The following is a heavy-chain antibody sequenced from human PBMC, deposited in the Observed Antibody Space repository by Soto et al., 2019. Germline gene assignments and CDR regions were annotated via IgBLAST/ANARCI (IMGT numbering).Heavy chain of an antibody. Sequence: VQLLESGGGLVQPGGSLDLSCAASGFTFNSYAMSWVRQAPGEGLEWVSTISISGSHTYYADSVKGRFTISRDNSKNTLYLQVNSLRAEDTAVYFCAKQYFYSNRYYFDYWGQGTLVTVSS. CDR3: AKQYFYSNRYYFDY. CDR1: GFTFNSYA. V-gene: IGHV3-23*01. D-gene: IGHD3-9*01. J-gene: IGHJ4*02. CDR2: ISISGSHT.